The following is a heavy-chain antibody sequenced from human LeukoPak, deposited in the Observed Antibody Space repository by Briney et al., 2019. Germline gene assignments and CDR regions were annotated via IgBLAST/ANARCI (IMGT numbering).Heavy chain of an antibody. Sequence: GGSLRLSCAASGFTFSSYWMSWVRQAPGKGLEWVANIKQDGSEKYYVDSVKGRFTISRDNAKNSLYLQMNSLRAGDTAVYYCARNFLGRDSSSWYWGQGTLVTVSS. J-gene: IGHJ4*02. V-gene: IGHV3-7*01. CDR2: IKQDGSEK. D-gene: IGHD6-13*01. CDR3: ARNFLGRDSSSWY. CDR1: GFTFSSYW.